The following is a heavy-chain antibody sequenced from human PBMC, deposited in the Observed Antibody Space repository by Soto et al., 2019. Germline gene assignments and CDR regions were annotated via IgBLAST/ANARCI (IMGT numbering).Heavy chain of an antibody. D-gene: IGHD5-18*01. CDR2: IYYSGST. J-gene: IGHJ6*02. CDR3: AREGSHSYGYDYYYYGMDV. Sequence: PSETLSLTCTVSGGSISSGGYYWSWIRQHPGKGLEWIGYIYYSGSTYYNPSLKSRVTISVDTSKNQFSLKLSSVTAADTAVYYCAREGSHSYGYDYYYYGMDVWGQGTTVTVSS. V-gene: IGHV4-31*03. CDR1: GGSISSGGYY.